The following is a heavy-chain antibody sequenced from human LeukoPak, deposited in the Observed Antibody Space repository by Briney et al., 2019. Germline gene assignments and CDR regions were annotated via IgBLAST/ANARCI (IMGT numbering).Heavy chain of an antibody. CDR3: TSYCGGDCFSTCSH. Sequence: GGSLRLSCAASGFTFGDYAMSCVRHAPGEGLEWVGFVRSKAYGETTEYAASVKGRFTISRDDSKSIAYLQLSSVKTEDTAVYFCTSYCGGDCFSTCSHWGQGTLVTVAS. D-gene: IGHD2-21*02. V-gene: IGHV3-49*04. CDR1: GFTFGDYA. CDR2: VRSKAYGETT. J-gene: IGHJ4*02.